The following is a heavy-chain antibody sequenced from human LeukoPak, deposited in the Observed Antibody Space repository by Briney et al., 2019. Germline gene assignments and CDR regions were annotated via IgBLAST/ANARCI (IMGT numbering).Heavy chain of an antibody. V-gene: IGHV3-48*04. CDR2: ISSSSSTI. J-gene: IGHJ6*03. Sequence: GGSLRLSCAASGFTFSSYSMNWVRQAPGKGLEWVSYISSSSSTIYHADSVKGRFTISRDNAKNSLYLQMNSLRAEDTAVYYRARDPSMDVWGKGTTVTVSS. CDR3: ARDPSMDV. CDR1: GFTFSSYS.